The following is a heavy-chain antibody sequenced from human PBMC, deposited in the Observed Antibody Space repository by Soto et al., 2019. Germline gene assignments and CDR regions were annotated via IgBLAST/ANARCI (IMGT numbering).Heavy chain of an antibody. CDR1: GDSVTSNY. CDR2: MHYTGFS. J-gene: IGHJ4*02. Sequence: SETLSLTCAFSGDSVTSNYLTWIRQSPERGLEWIGYMHYTGFSFYNPSLKSRVTMSVDKSKNELSLKLTSVTAADTAVYYCARGRGYSYGYSDYWGQGTLVTVSS. CDR3: ARGRGYSYGYSDY. V-gene: IGHV4-59*02. D-gene: IGHD5-18*01.